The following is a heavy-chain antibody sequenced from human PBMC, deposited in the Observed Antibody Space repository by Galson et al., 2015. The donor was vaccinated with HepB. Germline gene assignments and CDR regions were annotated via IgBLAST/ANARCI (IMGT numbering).Heavy chain of an antibody. Sequence: SLRLSCAASGFTFNTYFMNWVRQAPGRGLEWVANIKHDGSAISYVDSVKGRFTISRDNAKNSLYLQMNSLRAEDTAVYYCARGSNWVFDYWGQGALVTVSS. D-gene: IGHD7-27*01. CDR1: GFTFNTYF. V-gene: IGHV3-7*01. CDR3: ARGSNWVFDY. J-gene: IGHJ4*02. CDR2: IKHDGSAI.